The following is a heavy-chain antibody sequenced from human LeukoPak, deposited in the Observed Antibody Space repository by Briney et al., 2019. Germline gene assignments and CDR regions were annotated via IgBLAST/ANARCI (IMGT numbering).Heavy chain of an antibody. D-gene: IGHD2-2*03. Sequence: GGALRLSCAASGFTISRSSMHGVRQAPGKGREFVSAISRSGGNTYYANSVKSRFTISRDTSKNTLYLQVGSLRVEDMAVYYCARVGDRSGNGYSHWGQGTLVTVSS. CDR2: ISRSGGNT. V-gene: IGHV3-64*01. J-gene: IGHJ4*02. CDR1: GFTISRSS. CDR3: ARVGDRSGNGYSH.